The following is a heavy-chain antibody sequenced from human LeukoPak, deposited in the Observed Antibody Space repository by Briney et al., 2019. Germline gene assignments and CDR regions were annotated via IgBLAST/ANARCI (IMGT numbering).Heavy chain of an antibody. D-gene: IGHD2-15*01. Sequence: KPSETLSLTCTVSRGAIGSFYWSWVRQSPGKGLEWIGYISYSGITNYNPSLKSRVTISLDTSRKQFSLKLSSVTAADTAVYYCARVPGGYCSGGSCYRGWFDPWGQGTLVTVSS. CDR1: RGAIGSFY. J-gene: IGHJ5*02. V-gene: IGHV4-59*08. CDR2: ISYSGIT. CDR3: ARVPGGYCSGGSCYRGWFDP.